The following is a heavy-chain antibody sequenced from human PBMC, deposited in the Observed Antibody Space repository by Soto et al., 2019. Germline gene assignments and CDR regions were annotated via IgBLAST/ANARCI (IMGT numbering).Heavy chain of an antibody. V-gene: IGHV4-39*01. CDR1: RGSISSNSYY. Sequence: TSETLSLTCPISRGSISSNSYYWGWIRHPPGKGLVGIGRIYYSGYTYYHPSLKSPVPISLDTSKNQFSLKLSSVTAADTAVYYCARVFGRRIVVVIPNWFDPWGQGTLVTVSS. CDR3: ARVFGRRIVVVIPNWFDP. D-gene: IGHD3-22*01. CDR2: IYYSGYT. J-gene: IGHJ5*02.